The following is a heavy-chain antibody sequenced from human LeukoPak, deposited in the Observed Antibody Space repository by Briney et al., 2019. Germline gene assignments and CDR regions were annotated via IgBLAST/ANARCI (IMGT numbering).Heavy chain of an antibody. D-gene: IGHD3-22*01. V-gene: IGHV1-2*02. CDR3: ASGGRLYDSSGYYHDY. CDR1: GYTFTNYY. Sequence: WASVKVSCKASGYTFTNYYIHWVRQAPGQGLEWMGWINPNSGGTNYAQKFQGRVTMTRDTSISTAYMELSRLRSDDTAVYYCASGGRLYDSSGYYHDYWGQGTLVTVSS. J-gene: IGHJ4*02. CDR2: INPNSGGT.